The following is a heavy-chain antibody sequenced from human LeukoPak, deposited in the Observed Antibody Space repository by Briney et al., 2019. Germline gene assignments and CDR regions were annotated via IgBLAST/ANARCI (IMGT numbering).Heavy chain of an antibody. CDR2: INRNGDST. Sequence: GGSLRLSCEASGFTFDDYGMSWVRQLPGKGLEWVSGINRNGDSTDYAGSVKGRFTISRDNAKNSHFLQMNSLRVEDTALYYCARGFRNGPFDCWGQGTEVTVSS. CDR1: GFTFDDYG. V-gene: IGHV3-20*04. D-gene: IGHD2-8*01. J-gene: IGHJ4*02. CDR3: ARGFRNGPFDC.